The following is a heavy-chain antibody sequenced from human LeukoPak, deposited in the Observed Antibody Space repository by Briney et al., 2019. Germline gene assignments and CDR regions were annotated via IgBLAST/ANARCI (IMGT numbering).Heavy chain of an antibody. CDR2: ISTSSSPI. D-gene: IGHD3-10*01. J-gene: IGHJ3*02. Sequence: GSLRLSCVASGFTFSGYSMNWVRQAPGKGLEWVSYISTSSSPIYYTDSVKGRFTISRDNAKNSLYLQMNSLRAEDTAVYYCARPRRFGELEPFDIWAKGQWSPSLQ. V-gene: IGHV3-48*04. CDR3: ARPRRFGELEPFDI. CDR1: GFTFSGYS.